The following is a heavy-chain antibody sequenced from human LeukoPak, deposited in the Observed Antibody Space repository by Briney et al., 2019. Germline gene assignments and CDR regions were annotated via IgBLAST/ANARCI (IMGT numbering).Heavy chain of an antibody. J-gene: IGHJ5*02. CDR2: ISGSGGST. Sequence: GGSLRLSCAASGFTFSSYAMSWVRQAPWKGLEWVSAISGSGGSTYYADSVKGRFTISRDNSKNTLYLQMNSLRAEDTAVYYCAKDPLIGQVVPAANWFDPWGQGTLVTVSS. D-gene: IGHD2-2*01. CDR3: AKDPLIGQVVPAANWFDP. CDR1: GFTFSSYA. V-gene: IGHV3-23*01.